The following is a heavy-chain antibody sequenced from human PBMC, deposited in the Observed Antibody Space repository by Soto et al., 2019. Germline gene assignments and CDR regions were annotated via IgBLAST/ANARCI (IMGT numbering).Heavy chain of an antibody. CDR2: ISNDEKND. Sequence: QVQLVESGGGVVQPGRSLRLSCVASGFSFSGYGLHWVRQAPGKGLEWVAFISNDEKNDFYSDFVKGRFSVSRDNANHRLFLQMNSLRVEDTARYYCGRDTGTSTPVEIDYWGQGALVTVSS. CDR1: GFSFSGYG. CDR3: GRDTGTSTPVEIDY. V-gene: IGHV3-30*04. D-gene: IGHD3-10*01. J-gene: IGHJ4*02.